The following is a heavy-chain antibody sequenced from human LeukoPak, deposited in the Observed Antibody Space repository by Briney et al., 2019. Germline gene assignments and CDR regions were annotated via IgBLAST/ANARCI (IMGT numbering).Heavy chain of an antibody. J-gene: IGHJ4*02. CDR1: GFTFDDYA. CDR2: ISWNSGSI. D-gene: IGHD6-13*01. Sequence: GGSLRLSCAASGFTFDDYAMHWVRQAPGKGLEWVSGISWNSGSIGYADSAKGRFTISRDNAKNSLYLQMNSLRAEDTALYYCAKDPNSGYSSSWYYFDYWGQGTLVTVSS. CDR3: AKDPNSGYSSSWYYFDY. V-gene: IGHV3-9*01.